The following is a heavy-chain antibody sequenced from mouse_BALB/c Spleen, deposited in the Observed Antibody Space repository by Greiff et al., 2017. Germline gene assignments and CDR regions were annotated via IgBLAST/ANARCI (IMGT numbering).Heavy chain of an antibody. CDR2: ISYDGSN. J-gene: IGHJ4*01. Sequence: EVKLQESGPGLVKPSQSLSLTCSVTGYSITSGYYWNWIRQFPGNKLEWMGYISYDGSNNYNPSLKNRISITRDTSKNQFFLKLNSVTTEDTATYYCARRVRYYAMDYWGQGTSVTVSS. CDR1: GYSITSGYY. V-gene: IGHV3-6*02. CDR3: ARRVRYYAMDY.